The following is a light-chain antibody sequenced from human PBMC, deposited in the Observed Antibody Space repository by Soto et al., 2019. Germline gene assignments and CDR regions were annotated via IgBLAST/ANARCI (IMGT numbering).Light chain of an antibody. CDR3: QQRSNWPIT. Sequence: VMTQSPGTLSLSPGETATLSCRASQSVSSNYVAWFHQKPGQAPRLLIYDASNRATGIPARFSGSGSGTDFTLTISSLEPEDFAVYYCQQRSNWPITFGQGTRLEIK. J-gene: IGKJ5*01. CDR2: DAS. CDR1: QSVSSN. V-gene: IGKV3-11*01.